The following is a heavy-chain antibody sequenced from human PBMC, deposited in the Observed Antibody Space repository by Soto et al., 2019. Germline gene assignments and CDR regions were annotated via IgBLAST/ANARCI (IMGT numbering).Heavy chain of an antibody. Sequence: ASVKVSCKASGYTFTSYDINWVRQATGQGLEWMGWMNPNSGNTGYAQRLQGRVTMTRNTSISTAYMELSSLRSEDTTVYYCARVDYGDRDDPWGQGTPVTVSS. D-gene: IGHD4-17*01. J-gene: IGHJ5*02. CDR1: GYTFTSYD. CDR2: MNPNSGNT. V-gene: IGHV1-8*01. CDR3: ARVDYGDRDDP.